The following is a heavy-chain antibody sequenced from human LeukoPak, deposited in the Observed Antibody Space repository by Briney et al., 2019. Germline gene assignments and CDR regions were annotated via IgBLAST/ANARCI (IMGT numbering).Heavy chain of an antibody. D-gene: IGHD2-2*01. CDR1: RYTFTGSY. CDR2: MNPNSGNT. V-gene: IGHV1-8*02. CDR3: ARVPAAMIDY. Sequence: GASVKVSCKASRYTFTGSYIHWMRQAPGQGLEWMGWMNPNSGNTGYAPKFQGRVTMTRNTSISTAYMELSSLRSEDTAVYYCARVPAAMIDYWGQGTLVTVSS. J-gene: IGHJ4*02.